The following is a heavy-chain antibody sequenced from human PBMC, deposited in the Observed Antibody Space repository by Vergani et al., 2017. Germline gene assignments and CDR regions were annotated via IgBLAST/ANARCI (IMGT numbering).Heavy chain of an antibody. CDR2: IKNTGDST. Sequence: EVQLLQSEGAVVQPGGSLRLSCVASGFTFSSHAMSWVRQGHGQGLEWVSSIKNTGDSTHYADSVKGRFTISRDNSKNTVYLQMNSLKAEDGATYYCAREERSNTSPFVGDWGQGTLVTVSS. V-gene: IGHV3-23*01. CDR3: AREERSNTSPFVGD. J-gene: IGHJ4*02. CDR1: GFTFSSHA. D-gene: IGHD2/OR15-2a*01.